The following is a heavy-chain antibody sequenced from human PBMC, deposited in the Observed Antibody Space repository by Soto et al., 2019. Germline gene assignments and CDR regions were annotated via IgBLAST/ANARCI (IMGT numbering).Heavy chain of an antibody. V-gene: IGHV3-30*18. CDR1: GFTFSSYG. Sequence: QVQLVESGGGVVQPGRSLRLSCAASGFTFSSYGMHWVRQAPGKGLEWVAVISYDGSNKYYADSVKGRFTISRDNSKNTLYLQMNSLRAEDTAVYYCAKDRTTVTEPWYYFDYWGQGTLVTVSS. CDR2: ISYDGSNK. CDR3: AKDRTTVTEPWYYFDY. D-gene: IGHD4-4*01. J-gene: IGHJ4*02.